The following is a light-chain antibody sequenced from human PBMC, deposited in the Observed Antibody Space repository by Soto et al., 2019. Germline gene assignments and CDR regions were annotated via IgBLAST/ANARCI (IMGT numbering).Light chain of an antibody. Sequence: EIAWTQSPGTLSLSPGERATLSCRASQSVSNNYLAWYQKKPGQAPRLLIYGASNRATGIPGRFSGSGSGTDFTLTINRLEPEDLAVYYCQQYGSSGTFGQGTKVEIK. V-gene: IGKV3-20*01. CDR1: QSVSNNY. CDR2: GAS. CDR3: QQYGSSGT. J-gene: IGKJ1*01.